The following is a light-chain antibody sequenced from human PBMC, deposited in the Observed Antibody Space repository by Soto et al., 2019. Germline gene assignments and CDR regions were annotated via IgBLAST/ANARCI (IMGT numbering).Light chain of an antibody. Sequence: QSALPQPASVSGSPGQSVTISCTGTSSDVGGYDYVSWYQHHPGKVPKLIIYEVSKRPSGVSHRFSGSKSGNTASLTISGLQTEDEADYYCSSDTTTSALVFGGGTKLTVL. CDR1: SSDVGGYDY. CDR2: EVS. J-gene: IGLJ2*01. CDR3: SSDTTTSALV. V-gene: IGLV2-14*01.